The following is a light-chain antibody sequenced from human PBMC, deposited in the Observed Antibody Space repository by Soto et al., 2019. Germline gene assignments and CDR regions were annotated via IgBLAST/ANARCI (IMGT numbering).Light chain of an antibody. V-gene: IGKV3-20*01. J-gene: IGKJ1*01. CDR2: GAS. CDR1: QSVSNNC. CDR3: QQYGSSGT. Sequence: MALTQSPGTLPPSPGERATLSCRASQSVSNNCLAWSQQKPGQAPRLLIYGASNRATGIPDRFSGGGSGTDFTLTISRLEPEDFAVYYCQQYGSSGTFGQGTKVDIK.